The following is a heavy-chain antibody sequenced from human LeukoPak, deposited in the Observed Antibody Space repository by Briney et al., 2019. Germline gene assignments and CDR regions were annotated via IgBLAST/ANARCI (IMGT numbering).Heavy chain of an antibody. D-gene: IGHD3-3*01. CDR2: IYHSGST. V-gene: IGHV4-38-2*02. CDR1: GYSITSGYY. J-gene: IGHJ4*02. CDR3: AGRPRFGVAVDY. Sequence: SETLSLTCTVSGYSITSGYYWGWIRQPPGKGLEWIGSIYHSGSTYYNPSLKSRVTISVDTSKNQFSLKLSSVTAADTAVYYCAGRPRFGVAVDYWGQGTLVTVSS.